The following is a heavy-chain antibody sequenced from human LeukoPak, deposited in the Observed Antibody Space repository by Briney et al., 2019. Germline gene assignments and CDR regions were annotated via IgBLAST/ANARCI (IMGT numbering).Heavy chain of an antibody. D-gene: IGHD5-24*01. CDR3: VSQQLAPP. CDR1: GFTFSNYW. CDR2: IEEDGTRE. Sequence: PGRSLRLSCAASGFTFSNYWMSWVRQAPGKGLEWVANIEEDGTREDYVDSVRGRFTVSRDNANNSVYLQMNSLRAEDTAVYYCVSQQLAPPWGQGTLVPVSS. J-gene: IGHJ5*02. V-gene: IGHV3-7*01.